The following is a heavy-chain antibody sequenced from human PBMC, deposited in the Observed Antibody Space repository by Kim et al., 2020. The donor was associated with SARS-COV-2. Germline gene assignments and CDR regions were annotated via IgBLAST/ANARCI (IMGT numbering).Heavy chain of an antibody. V-gene: IGHV4-34*01. D-gene: IGHD4-17*01. J-gene: IGHJ4*02. CDR2: INHSGST. CDR1: GGSFSGYY. CDR3: ASLYGDYGGNY. Sequence: SETLSLTCAVYGGSFSGYYWSWIRQPPGKGLEWIGEINHSGSTNYNQSLKSRVTISVDTSKNQFSLKLSSVTAADTAVYYCASLYGDYGGNYWGQGTLVT.